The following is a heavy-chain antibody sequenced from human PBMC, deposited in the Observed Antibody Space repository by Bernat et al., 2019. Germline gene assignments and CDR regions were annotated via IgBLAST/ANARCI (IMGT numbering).Heavy chain of an antibody. CDR3: ATGGYGSGSSYFDY. Sequence: QVQLVESGGGVVQPGRSLRLSCAASGFTFSSYGMHWVRQAPGKGLEWVAVIWYDGSNKYYADSVKGRFTISRDNSENMLYLQMNSLRAEDTAVYYCATGGYGSGSSYFDYWGQGTLVTVSS. CDR2: IWYDGSNK. D-gene: IGHD3-10*01. V-gene: IGHV3-33*01. J-gene: IGHJ4*02. CDR1: GFTFSSYG.